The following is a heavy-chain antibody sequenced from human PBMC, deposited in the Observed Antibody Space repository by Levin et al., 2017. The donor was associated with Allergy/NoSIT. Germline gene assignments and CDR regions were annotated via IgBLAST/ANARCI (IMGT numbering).Heavy chain of an antibody. D-gene: IGHD4-17*01. V-gene: IGHV1-2*02. CDR1: GYTFTGYY. Sequence: ASVKVSCKASGYTFTGYYMHWVRQAPGQGLEWMGWINPNSGGTNYAQKFQGRVTMTRDTSISTAYMELSRLRSDDTAVYYCARDLYVTTVTTLYYFDYWGQGTLVTVSS. CDR3: ARDLYVTTVTTLYYFDY. CDR2: INPNSGGT. J-gene: IGHJ4*02.